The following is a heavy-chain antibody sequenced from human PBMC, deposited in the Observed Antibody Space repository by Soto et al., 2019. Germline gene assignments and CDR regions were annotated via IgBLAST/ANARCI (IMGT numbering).Heavy chain of an antibody. D-gene: IGHD2-15*01. CDR1: GYSFTNYY. Sequence: PGESLKISCKASGYSFTNYYIAWVRQMPGRGLELMGIIYPGDSDTTYSPSFQGQVTISADKSINTAYLQWSSLKASDTAMYHCARYSARREFDPWGQGTLVTVSS. CDR3: ARYSARREFDP. J-gene: IGHJ5*02. V-gene: IGHV5-51*01. CDR2: IYPGDSDT.